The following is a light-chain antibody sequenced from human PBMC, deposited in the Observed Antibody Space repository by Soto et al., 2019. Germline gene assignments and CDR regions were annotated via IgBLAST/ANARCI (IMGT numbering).Light chain of an antibody. CDR2: DAS. V-gene: IGKV1-5*01. Sequence: DIQMTQSPSTLSASVGDRVTITCRASQSISSWLAWYQQKPGKAPKLLIYDASSLESGVPSRFSGSGSGTEFTLTNSSLQPDDFATYYCQQYNSFTWTVGQGTKVEIK. CDR1: QSISSW. CDR3: QQYNSFTWT. J-gene: IGKJ1*01.